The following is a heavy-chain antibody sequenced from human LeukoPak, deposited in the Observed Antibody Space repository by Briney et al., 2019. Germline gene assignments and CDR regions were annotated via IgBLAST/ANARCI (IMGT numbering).Heavy chain of an antibody. V-gene: IGHV1-2*06. Sequence: EASVKVSCKASGYTFTGYYMHWVRQAPGQGLEWMGRTNPNSGGTNSAQKFQGRVTMTRDTSISTAYMELSRLRSDDTAVYYCARERGYYDSSGYYGHDWFDPWGQGTLVTVSS. D-gene: IGHD3-22*01. J-gene: IGHJ5*02. CDR2: TNPNSGGT. CDR3: ARERGYYDSSGYYGHDWFDP. CDR1: GYTFTGYY.